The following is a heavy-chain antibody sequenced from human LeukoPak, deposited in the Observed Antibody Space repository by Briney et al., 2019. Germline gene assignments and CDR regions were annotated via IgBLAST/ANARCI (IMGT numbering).Heavy chain of an antibody. J-gene: IGHJ4*02. D-gene: IGHD5-24*01. CDR3: ARARWQLAPYFDS. Sequence: ASVKVSCKASGYTFTDYYMHWVRQAPGQGLEWMGWISPNSGGTNFAHKFQGRVAMTRDTSISTAYMELGSLRSDDTAVYYCARARWQLAPYFDSWGQGTLVTVSS. CDR1: GYTFTDYY. V-gene: IGHV1-2*07. CDR2: ISPNSGGT.